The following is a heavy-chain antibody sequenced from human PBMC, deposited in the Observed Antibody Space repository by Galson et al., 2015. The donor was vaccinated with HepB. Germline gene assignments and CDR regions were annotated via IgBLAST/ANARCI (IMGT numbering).Heavy chain of an antibody. V-gene: IGHV3-30*04. Sequence: SLRLSCAASGFTFSSYAMHWVRQAPGKGLEWVAVISYDGSNKYYADSVKGRFTISRDNSKNTLYLQMNSLRAEDTAVYYCARDYYYDRNPSGVFDYWGQGTLVTVSS. CDR2: ISYDGSNK. D-gene: IGHD3-22*01. CDR1: GFTFSSYA. J-gene: IGHJ4*02. CDR3: ARDYYYDRNPSGVFDY.